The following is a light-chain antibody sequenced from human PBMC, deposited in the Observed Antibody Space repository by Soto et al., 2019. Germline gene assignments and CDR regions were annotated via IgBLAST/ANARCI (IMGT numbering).Light chain of an antibody. CDR1: SSDVGGYNY. J-gene: IGLJ1*01. Sequence: QSALTQPASVSGSPGQSITISCTGTSSDVGGYNYVSWYQQHPGKAPKLMIYEVSNRPSGVSNRFSGSKSGNTASLTISWLQDEDEADYYCSSYTSSSTLVFGTGTQLTVL. V-gene: IGLV2-14*01. CDR2: EVS. CDR3: SSYTSSSTLV.